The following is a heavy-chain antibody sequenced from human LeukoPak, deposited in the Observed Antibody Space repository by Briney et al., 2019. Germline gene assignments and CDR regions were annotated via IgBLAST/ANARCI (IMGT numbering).Heavy chain of an antibody. Sequence: GRPLRLSCGASGFSFSTFAMHWVRQTPDEGLEWVAVISSDGSKEIYADSVKGRFTISRDNSKNTLYLRMNSLTPEDTALYYCAKGLHTSSWYGNWFDPWGQGTLVTVSS. D-gene: IGHD2-15*01. CDR2: ISSDGSKE. CDR1: GFSFSTFA. V-gene: IGHV3-30*18. CDR3: AKGLHTSSWYGNWFDP. J-gene: IGHJ5*02.